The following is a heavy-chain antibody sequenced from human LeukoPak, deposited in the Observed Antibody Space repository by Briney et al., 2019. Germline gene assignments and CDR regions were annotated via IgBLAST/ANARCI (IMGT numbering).Heavy chain of an antibody. V-gene: IGHV4-31*03. CDR3: ARGSEPLLVRGEEYFPR. D-gene: IGHD3-10*01. CDR1: GGSISSGGYY. J-gene: IGHJ1*01. Sequence: SETLSLTCTVSGGSISSGGYYWSWIRQHPGKGLEWIGYIYYSGSTYYNPSLKSRVTISVDTSKNQFALRLSSVTAADTAVYYCARGSEPLLVRGEEYFPRWGQGTLVTVSS. CDR2: IYYSGST.